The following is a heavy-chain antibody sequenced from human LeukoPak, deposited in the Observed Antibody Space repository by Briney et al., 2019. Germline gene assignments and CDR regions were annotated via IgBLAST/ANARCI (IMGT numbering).Heavy chain of an antibody. V-gene: IGHV1-69*05. D-gene: IGHD4-17*01. J-gene: IGHJ4*02. Sequence: SVKVSCKASGDTFSSYAISWVRQAPGQGLEWMGRIIPIFGTANYAQKFQGRVTITTDESTSTAYMELSSLRSEDTAVYYCAREVMDYGDYAYYFDYWGQGTLVTVSS. CDR3: AREVMDYGDYAYYFDY. CDR1: GDTFSSYA. CDR2: IIPIFGTA.